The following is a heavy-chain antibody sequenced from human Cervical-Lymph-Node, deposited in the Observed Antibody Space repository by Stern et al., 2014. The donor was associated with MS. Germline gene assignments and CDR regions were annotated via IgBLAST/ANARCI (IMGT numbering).Heavy chain of an antibody. D-gene: IGHD6-19*01. V-gene: IGHV1-18*04. CDR3: ARYDSGSADF. CDR2: VSPYNGKT. Sequence: QMQLVQSGTEVKEPGASVKVSCKTSGFTFANYGIVWVRQAPGQGLEWMGWVSPYNGKTNYEQTFQGRVTMTSETSTTTAYIELRSLRSDDTAIYFCARYDSGSADFWGQGTLVTVSS. J-gene: IGHJ4*02. CDR1: GFTFANYG.